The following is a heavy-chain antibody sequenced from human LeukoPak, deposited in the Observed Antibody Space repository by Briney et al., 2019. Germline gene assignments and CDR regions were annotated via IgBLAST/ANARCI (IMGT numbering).Heavy chain of an antibody. CDR2: INPNSGGT. Sequence: ASVKVSCKASGYTFTGYYMHWVRQAPGQGLEWMGWINPNSGGTNYAQKFQGRVTMTRDTSISTAYMELSSLRSEDTAVYYCASRKAFSGSYAIDYWGQGTLVTVSS. CDR1: GYTFTGYY. D-gene: IGHD1-26*01. CDR3: ASRKAFSGSYAIDY. J-gene: IGHJ4*02. V-gene: IGHV1-2*02.